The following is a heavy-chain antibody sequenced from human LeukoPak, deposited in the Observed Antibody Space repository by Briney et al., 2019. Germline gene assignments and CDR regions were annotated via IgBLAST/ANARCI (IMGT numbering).Heavy chain of an antibody. CDR1: GYTFTSYG. CDR3: ARVGPAIYGSRTYINYDYYYMDV. J-gene: IGHJ6*03. Sequence: ASVRVSCKASGYTFTSYGISWVRQAPGQGLEWMGWISVYNGNTNYAQKLQGRVTMTTDTSTSTVYMEVRSLRSEDTAVYYCARVGPAIYGSRTYINYDYYYMDVWGEGTTV. V-gene: IGHV1-18*01. CDR2: ISVYNGNT. D-gene: IGHD3-10*01.